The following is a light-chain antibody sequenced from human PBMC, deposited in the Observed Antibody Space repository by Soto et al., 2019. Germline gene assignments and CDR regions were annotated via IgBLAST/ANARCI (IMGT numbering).Light chain of an antibody. V-gene: IGKV1-5*03. CDR1: QTISIW. CDR2: KAS. CDR3: LQYNSYPWT. J-gene: IGKJ1*01. Sequence: DIQMTQSPSTLSASVGDSVTITCRASQTISIWLAWYQQKPGKAPKLLIYKASDLGSGVPSTFSGSASGTEFTLIISSLQPDDFATYYCLQYNSYPWTFGQGTKV.